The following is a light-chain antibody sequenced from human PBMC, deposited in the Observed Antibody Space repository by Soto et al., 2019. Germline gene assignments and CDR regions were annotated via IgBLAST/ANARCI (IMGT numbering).Light chain of an antibody. CDR2: DAS. CDR1: QSVSSY. Sequence: EIVLTQSPVTLSLSPGERATLSCRASQSVSSYLAWYQQKPGQAPRLLIYDASNRATGIPARFSGSGSGTDFTLTISSLEPEDFEVYYCQQSSNWPSTFGGGTKVEIK. CDR3: QQSSNWPST. J-gene: IGKJ4*01. V-gene: IGKV3-11*01.